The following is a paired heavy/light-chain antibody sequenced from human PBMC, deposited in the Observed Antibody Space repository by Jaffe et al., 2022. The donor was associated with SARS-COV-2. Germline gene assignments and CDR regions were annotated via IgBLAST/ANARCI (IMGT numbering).Light chain of an antibody. V-gene: IGKV2-28*01. Sequence: DIVMTQSPLSLPVTPGEPASISCRSSQSLLHSNGYNYLDWYLQKPGQSPQLLIYLGSNRASGVPDRFSGSGSGTDFTLKISRVEAEDVGVYYCMQALQTPQTFGPGTKVDIK. CDR3: MQALQTPQT. CDR2: LGS. J-gene: IGKJ3*01. CDR1: QSLLHSNGYNY.
Heavy chain of an antibody. CDR3: AAKGMVRGVISGFKY. J-gene: IGHJ1*01. Sequence: EVQLVESGGGLVQPGGSLRLSCAASGFTFSSYAMSWVRQAPGKGLEWVSAISGSGGSGSGGNTYYADSVKGRFTISRDNSQNTLYLQMNSLRDEDTAVYYCAAKGMVRGVISGFKYWGQGTLVTVSS. CDR2: ISGSGGSGSGGNT. D-gene: IGHD3-10*01. V-gene: IGHV3-23*04. CDR1: GFTFSSYA.